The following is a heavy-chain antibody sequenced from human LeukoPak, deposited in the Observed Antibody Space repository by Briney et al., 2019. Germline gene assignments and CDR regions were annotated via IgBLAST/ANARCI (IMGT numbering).Heavy chain of an antibody. CDR3: ARGDSYGSCFDY. Sequence: QPGRSLRLSCAASGFTFSSYAMHWVRQAPGKGLEWVAVISYDGSNKYYADSVKGRFTISRDNSKNTLYLQMNSLRAEDTAVYYCARGDSYGSCFDYWGQGTLVTVSS. CDR2: ISYDGSNK. D-gene: IGHD5-18*01. V-gene: IGHV3-30-3*01. J-gene: IGHJ4*02. CDR1: GFTFSSYA.